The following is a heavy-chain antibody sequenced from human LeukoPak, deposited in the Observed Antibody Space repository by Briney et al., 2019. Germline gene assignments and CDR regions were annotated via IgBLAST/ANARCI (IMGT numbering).Heavy chain of an antibody. CDR3: AREEATVTPNYFDY. Sequence: SGGSLRLSCAASGFTFGSYGMHWVRQAPGKGLEWVAVIWYDGSNKYYADSVKGRFTISRDNSKNTLYLQMNSLRAEDTAVYYCAREEATVTPNYFDYWGQGTLVTVSS. J-gene: IGHJ4*02. D-gene: IGHD4-17*01. V-gene: IGHV3-33*01. CDR2: IWYDGSNK. CDR1: GFTFGSYG.